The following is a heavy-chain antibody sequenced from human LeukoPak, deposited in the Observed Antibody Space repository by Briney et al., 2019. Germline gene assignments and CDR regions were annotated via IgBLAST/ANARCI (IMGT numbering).Heavy chain of an antibody. CDR2: ISSRGTTV. CDR3: ARVLRYCSGGNCYSGGLGYMDV. CDR1: GFTFSSYE. V-gene: IGHV3-48*03. Sequence: PGGSLRLSCAASGFTFSSYEMNWVRQAPGKGLEWVSYISSRGTTVYYVDSVKGRFTVSRDNAKNSLFLQMNSLRAEDTAVYYCARVLRYCSGGNCYSGGLGYMDVWGKGTTVTISS. J-gene: IGHJ6*03. D-gene: IGHD2-15*01.